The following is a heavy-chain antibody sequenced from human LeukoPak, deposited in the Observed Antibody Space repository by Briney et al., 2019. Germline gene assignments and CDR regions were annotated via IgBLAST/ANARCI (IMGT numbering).Heavy chain of an antibody. Sequence: ASVKVSCKASGYTFTVYYMHWVRQAPGQGLEWMGRINPNSGGTNYAQKFQGRVTMTRDTSISTAYMELSRLRSDDTAVYYCARVKARQGIDYWGQGTLVTVSS. J-gene: IGHJ4*02. CDR2: INPNSGGT. CDR1: GYTFTVYY. V-gene: IGHV1-2*06. CDR3: ARVKARQGIDY.